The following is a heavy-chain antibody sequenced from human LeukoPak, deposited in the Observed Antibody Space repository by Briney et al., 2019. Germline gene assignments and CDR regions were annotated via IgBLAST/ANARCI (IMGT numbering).Heavy chain of an antibody. Sequence: GGSLRLSCAASGVSFSTYSINWVRQAPGKGLEWVSSISSSSSYIYYADSVKGRFTISRDNAKNSLYLQMNSLRAEDTAVYYCARDCSSTSCYVFWEPGYGMDVWGQGTTVTVSS. CDR1: GVSFSTYS. CDR3: ARDCSSTSCYVFWEPGYGMDV. CDR2: ISSSSSYI. J-gene: IGHJ6*02. D-gene: IGHD2-2*01. V-gene: IGHV3-21*01.